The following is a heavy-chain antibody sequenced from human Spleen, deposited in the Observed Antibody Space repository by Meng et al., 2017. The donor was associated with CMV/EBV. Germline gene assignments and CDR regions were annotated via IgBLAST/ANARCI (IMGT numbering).Heavy chain of an antibody. CDR2: IIPIFGTA. CDR3: ARGYSGYDGANWFDP. J-gene: IGHJ5*02. CDR1: GGTFSSYD. V-gene: IGHV1-69*05. D-gene: IGHD5-12*01. Sequence: SVKVSCKASGGTFSSYDISWVRQAPGQGLEWMGGIIPIFGTANYAQKFRDRVTITTDESTSTAYMKLSSLRSEDTAVYYCARGYSGYDGANWFDPWGQGTLVTVSS.